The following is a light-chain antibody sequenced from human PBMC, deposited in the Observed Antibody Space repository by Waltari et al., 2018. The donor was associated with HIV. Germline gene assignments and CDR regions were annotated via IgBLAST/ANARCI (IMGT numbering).Light chain of an antibody. CDR2: EVS. J-gene: IGLJ2*01. V-gene: IGLV2-14*01. CDR1: SSDVCASNY. Sequence: QSALTQPASVSGSPGQSITLPCIGTSSDVCASNYVSWYQHHPGKAPKVIIYEVSNRPSGVSNRFSASKSGNTASLTISGLQTEDEADYYCSSYTSISSQVFGGGTKLTVL. CDR3: SSYTSISSQV.